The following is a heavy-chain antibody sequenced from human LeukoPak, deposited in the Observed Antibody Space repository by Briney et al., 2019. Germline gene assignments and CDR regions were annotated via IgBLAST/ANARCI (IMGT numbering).Heavy chain of an antibody. Sequence: ASXXXXXKAAGYTFTSYGISWVRQAPGQGQEGMGWIGVYNVNTNYAQKLHGRVTMTTDTSTSTAYLELRSLRSDDTAVYYCARVYYDILTGYYPSDLDCWGQGTLVTVSS. D-gene: IGHD3-9*01. CDR1: GYTFTSYG. J-gene: IGHJ4*02. V-gene: IGHV1-18*01. CDR3: ARVYYDILTGYYPSDLDC. CDR2: IGVYNVNT.